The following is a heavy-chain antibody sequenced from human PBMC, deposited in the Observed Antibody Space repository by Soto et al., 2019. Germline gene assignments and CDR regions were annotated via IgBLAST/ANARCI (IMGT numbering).Heavy chain of an antibody. CDR1: GFNVMSYW. Sequence: PEGSLRLSCAVSGFNVMSYWMSWVRQAPGKGLEWVASVKEDGSELYYLHSVRGRFSISRDSAGNALHLTMNYLSAEDTGVYFCARDIGFDYVNWGQGIPVPVSS. V-gene: IGHV3-7*01. CDR2: VKEDGSEL. D-gene: IGHD3-16*01. J-gene: IGHJ4*02. CDR3: ARDIGFDYVN.